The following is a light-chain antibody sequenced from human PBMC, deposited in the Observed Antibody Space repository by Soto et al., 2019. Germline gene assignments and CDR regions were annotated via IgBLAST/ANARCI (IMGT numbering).Light chain of an antibody. J-gene: IGKJ1*01. Sequence: EIVLTQSPGTLSLSPGERATLSCRASQSVSSSYLAWYQQKPGQAPRLLIYGASSRSTGIPDRFSGSGSGTHFTLTISRLEPGDFAVYYFQQYGSSSWTFGQGTKVEIK. V-gene: IGKV3-20*01. CDR1: QSVSSSY. CDR3: QQYGSSSWT. CDR2: GAS.